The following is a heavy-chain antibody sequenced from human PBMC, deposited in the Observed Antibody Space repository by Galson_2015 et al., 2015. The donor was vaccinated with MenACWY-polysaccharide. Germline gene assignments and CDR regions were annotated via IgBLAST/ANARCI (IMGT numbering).Heavy chain of an antibody. CDR3: AKASQWGAAAVGSFDH. V-gene: IGHV3-23*01. CDR2: ISGSGTNI. D-gene: IGHD6-13*01. Sequence: SLRLSCAVSGFSITSYAVNWVRQAPGKGLEWLAVISGSGTNIQYADSVKGRFTISRDTSKSTLYLQMNSLRAEDTAKYYCAKASQWGAAAVGSFDHWGQGTLVTVSS. J-gene: IGHJ4*02. CDR1: GFSITSYA.